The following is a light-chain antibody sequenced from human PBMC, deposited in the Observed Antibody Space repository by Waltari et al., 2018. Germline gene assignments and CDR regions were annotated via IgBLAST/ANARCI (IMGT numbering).Light chain of an antibody. V-gene: IGKV3D-15*01. CDR1: ESIGKK. CDR3: QQYDQWPPFT. J-gene: IGKJ4*01. CDR2: SAS. Sequence: VMTQSPGTLSVSPGETVTVSCRASESIGKKLAWYQQKPGQAPRLLIYSASARATGIPARVSGSGSATEFTLTISSLQSEDFGVYYCQQYDQWPPFTFGGGTKVEIK.